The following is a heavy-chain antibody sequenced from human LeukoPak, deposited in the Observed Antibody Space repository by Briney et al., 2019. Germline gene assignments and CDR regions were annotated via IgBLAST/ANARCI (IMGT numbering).Heavy chain of an antibody. CDR1: GYTFSNHY. D-gene: IGHD6-19*01. CDR3: ARDKTGWSALDI. Sequence: ASVKVSCKASGYTFSNHYIHWARQAPGQGLEWMGIIHPSGTVTKYAQKFQGRVTLTRDTSTSTVYMELSSLRSEDTAVYYCARDKTGWSALDIWGQGTMVTVSS. J-gene: IGHJ3*02. V-gene: IGHV1-46*01. CDR2: IHPSGTVT.